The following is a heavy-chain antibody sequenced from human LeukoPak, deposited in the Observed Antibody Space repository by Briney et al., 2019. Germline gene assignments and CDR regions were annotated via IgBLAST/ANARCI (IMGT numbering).Heavy chain of an antibody. J-gene: IGHJ6*03. V-gene: IGHV4-31*03. CDR2: IYYSGST. CDR3: ARTMVRGVINYYYMDV. D-gene: IGHD3-10*01. CDR1: GGSISSGGYY. Sequence: PSQTLSLTRTVSGGSISSGGYYWRWIRQHPGKGLEWIGYIYYSGSTYYNPSLKSRVTISVDTSKNQFSLKLSSVTAADTAVYYCARTMVRGVINYYYMDVWGKGTTVTVSS.